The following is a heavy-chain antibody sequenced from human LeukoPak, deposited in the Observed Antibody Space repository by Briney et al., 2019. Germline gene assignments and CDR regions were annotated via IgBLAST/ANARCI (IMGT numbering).Heavy chain of an antibody. CDR3: ARGFPYYYDSSGYLPLYYFDY. CDR1: GYTFTSYG. V-gene: IGHV1-18*01. J-gene: IGHJ4*02. CDR2: ISAYNGNT. Sequence: GASVKVSCKASGYTFTSYGISWVRQAPGQGLEWMGWISAYNGNTNYAQKLQGRVTMTTDTSTSTAYMELRSLRSDDTAVYYCARGFPYYYDSSGYLPLYYFDYWGQGTLVTVSS. D-gene: IGHD3-22*01.